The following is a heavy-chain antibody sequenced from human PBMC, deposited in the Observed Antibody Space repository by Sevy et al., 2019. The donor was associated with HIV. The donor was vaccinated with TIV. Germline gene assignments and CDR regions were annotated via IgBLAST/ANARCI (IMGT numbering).Heavy chain of an antibody. CDR3: ARVDYYGSGSYYGDY. J-gene: IGHJ4*02. CDR1: GYTFTSYG. Sequence: ASVKVSCKASGYTFTSYGISWVRQAPGQGLEWMGWISAYNGNTNYAQKLQGRVTMTTDTSTSTAYMELRSLRSDDTAVYYCARVDYYGSGSYYGDYWGQRTLVTVSS. CDR2: ISAYNGNT. D-gene: IGHD3-10*01. V-gene: IGHV1-18*01.